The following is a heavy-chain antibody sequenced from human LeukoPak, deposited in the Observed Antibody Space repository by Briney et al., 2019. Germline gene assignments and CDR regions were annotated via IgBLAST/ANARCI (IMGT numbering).Heavy chain of an antibody. CDR2: IYYSGST. Sequence: SETLSLTCTVSGGSISSYYWSWIRQPPGKGLEWIGYIYYSGSTNYNPSLKSRVTISVDTSKNQFSLKLSSVTAADTAVYYCASLSTRITMVRGARWAFDIWGQGTMVTVSS. V-gene: IGHV4-59*12. CDR1: GGSISSYY. J-gene: IGHJ3*02. D-gene: IGHD3-10*01. CDR3: ASLSTRITMVRGARWAFDI.